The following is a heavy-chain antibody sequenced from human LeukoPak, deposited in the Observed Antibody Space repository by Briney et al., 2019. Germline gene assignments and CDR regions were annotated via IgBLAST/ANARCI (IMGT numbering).Heavy chain of an antibody. CDR2: IKQDGSEK. D-gene: IGHD1-26*01. V-gene: IGHV3-7*01. Sequence: GGSLRLSCAASGFTFSSYWMSWVRHAPGKGLEWVANIKQDGSEKYYVDSVKGRFTISRDNAKNSLYLQMNSLRAEDTAVYYCARDRKWELLRWFDPWGQGTLVTVSS. CDR3: ARDRKWELLRWFDP. J-gene: IGHJ5*02. CDR1: GFTFSSYW.